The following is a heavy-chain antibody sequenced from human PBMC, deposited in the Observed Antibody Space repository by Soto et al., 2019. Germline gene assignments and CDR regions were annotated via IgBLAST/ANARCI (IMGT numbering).Heavy chain of an antibody. Sequence: GIRRLSGVAAGLTLSNAWMSTVRQAPGRGLELVDRIKSKTDGGTTDYAAPVKGRFTISRDDSKNTLYLQMNRPKTEDTPVYYCTTDRAYYYGSGTLGFLFDAFDSWGQGTMVTVSS. V-gene: IGHV3-15*01. CDR3: TTDRAYYYGSGTLGFLFDAFDS. CDR1: GLTLSNAW. D-gene: IGHD3-10*01. CDR2: IKSKTDGGTT. J-gene: IGHJ3*02.